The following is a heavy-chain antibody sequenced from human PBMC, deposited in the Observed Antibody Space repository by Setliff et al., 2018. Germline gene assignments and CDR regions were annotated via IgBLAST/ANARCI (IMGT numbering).Heavy chain of an antibody. CDR2: IYIGGSA. CDR1: GGSISSYY. V-gene: IGHV4-4*07. Sequence: SETLSLSCTVSGGSISSYYWSWIRQPAGKGLEWIGHIYIGGSANYNPSLKSRVTMSIDTSKNQFSLKLNSVTAADMAVYYCAREQWLDPPGYYYMDVWAKGTTVTVSS. CDR3: AREQWLDPPGYYYMDV. D-gene: IGHD6-19*01. J-gene: IGHJ6*03.